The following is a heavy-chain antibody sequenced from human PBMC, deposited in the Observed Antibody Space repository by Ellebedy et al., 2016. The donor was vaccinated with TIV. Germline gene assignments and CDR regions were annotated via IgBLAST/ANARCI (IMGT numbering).Heavy chain of an antibody. CDR1: GFTFSSYA. J-gene: IGHJ3*01. V-gene: IGHV3-23*01. CDR2: ISNTGSRT. CDR3: AKDQVAGDGRWVFDS. Sequence: GESLKISCAASGFTFSSYAMSWVRQAPGKGLEWVSTISNTGSRTYYADSVEGRFIISRDNSKKTLYLQMNSLRAEDTAVYYCAKDQVAGDGRWVFDSWGQGTVVTVSS. D-gene: IGHD5-24*01.